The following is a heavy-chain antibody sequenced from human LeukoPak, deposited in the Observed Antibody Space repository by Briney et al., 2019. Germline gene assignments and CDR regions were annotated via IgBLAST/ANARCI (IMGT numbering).Heavy chain of an antibody. CDR1: GFTFSSYS. CDR3: ARDSAAGSNYYNYYYMDV. CDR2: ISSSSSTI. J-gene: IGHJ6*03. V-gene: IGHV3-48*04. Sequence: PGGSLRLSCAASGFTFSSYSMNWVRQAPGKGLEWVSYISSSSSTIYYADSVKGRFTISRDNAKNSLYLQMNSLRAEDTAVYYCARDSAAGSNYYNYYYMDVWGKGTTVTVSS. D-gene: IGHD1-14*01.